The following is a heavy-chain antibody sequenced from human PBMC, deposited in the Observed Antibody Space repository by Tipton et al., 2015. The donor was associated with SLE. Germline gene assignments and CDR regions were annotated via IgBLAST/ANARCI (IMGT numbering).Heavy chain of an antibody. CDR3: ATVRLQRDGWYPWDF. CDR2: IYYDGTA. Sequence: PGLVKPSETLSLTCFVSGASVRSTSYHWGWIRQPPGKGLEWIGNIYYDGTAYSTPSLESRVSISVDTSKNQVSLRLASVTAADTAVYYCATVRLQRDGWYPWDFWGQGTLVTV. V-gene: IGHV4-39*07. CDR1: GASVRSTSYH. J-gene: IGHJ4*02. D-gene: IGHD6-19*01.